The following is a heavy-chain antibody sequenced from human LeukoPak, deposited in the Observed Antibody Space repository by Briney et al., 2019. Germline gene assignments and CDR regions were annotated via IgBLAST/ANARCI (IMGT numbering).Heavy chain of an antibody. V-gene: IGHV3-23*01. D-gene: IGHD4-17*01. CDR2: ISGSGGST. CDR3: AKEPESATLTTRYYGMDV. CDR1: GFTFSSYA. J-gene: IGHJ6*02. Sequence: PGGSLRLSCAASGFTFSSYAMSWVRQAPGKGLEWVSAISGSGGSTYYADSVKGRFTISRDNSKNTLYLQMNSLRAEDTAVYYCAKEPESATLTTRYYGMDVWGQGTTVTVSS.